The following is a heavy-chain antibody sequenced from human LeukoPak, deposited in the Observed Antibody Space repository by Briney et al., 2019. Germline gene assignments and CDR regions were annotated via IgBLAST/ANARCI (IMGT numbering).Heavy chain of an antibody. Sequence: GGSLRLSCAASGFTLSYYWMSWVRQAPGQGLEWVANIKQDGSEKYYVDSVKGRFTISRDNAKNSLYLQMNSLRAEDTAVYYCARTIGYGSGNDQAGGWGPGTLVSVSS. D-gene: IGHD3-10*01. V-gene: IGHV3-7*01. CDR2: IKQDGSEK. J-gene: IGHJ4*02. CDR1: GFTLSYYW. CDR3: ARTIGYGSGNDQAGG.